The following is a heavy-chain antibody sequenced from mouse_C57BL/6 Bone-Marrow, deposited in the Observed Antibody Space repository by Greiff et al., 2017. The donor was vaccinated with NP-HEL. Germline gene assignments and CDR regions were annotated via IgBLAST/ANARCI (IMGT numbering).Heavy chain of an antibody. D-gene: IGHD2-5*01. Sequence: EVKLMESGGDLVKPGGSLKLSCAASGFTFSSYGMSWVRQTPDKRLEWVATISSGGSYTYYPARVQGRFTISRDNAKNTLYLQMSSLKSEDTAMYYCARHYYSNDFDYWGQGTTLTVSS. CDR1: GFTFSSYG. V-gene: IGHV5-6*01. J-gene: IGHJ2*01. CDR2: ISSGGSYT. CDR3: ARHYYSNDFDY.